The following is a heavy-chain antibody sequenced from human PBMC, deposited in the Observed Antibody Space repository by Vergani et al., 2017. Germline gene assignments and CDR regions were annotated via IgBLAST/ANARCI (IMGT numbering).Heavy chain of an antibody. CDR2: IDPSDSYT. Sequence: VQLVQSGAEVKKPGESLRISCKGSGYSFTSYWISWVRQMPGKGLEWMGRIDPSDSYTNYSPSFQGHVTISADKSISTAYLQWSSLKASDTATYFCASGGHGSENGGALQLWGQGTNITVSS. CDR3: ASGGHGSENGGALQL. V-gene: IGHV5-10-1*01. D-gene: IGHD3-10*01. J-gene: IGHJ3*01. CDR1: GYSFTSYW.